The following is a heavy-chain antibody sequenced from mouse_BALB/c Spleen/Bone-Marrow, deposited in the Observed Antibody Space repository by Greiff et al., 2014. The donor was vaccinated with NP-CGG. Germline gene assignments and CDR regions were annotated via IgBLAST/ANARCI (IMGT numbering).Heavy chain of an antibody. CDR1: GYTFTSYW. J-gene: IGHJ4*01. CDR3: TRGDRYDYYAMDY. Sequence: QVQLKQSGAELVRPGASVKLSCKASGYTFTSYWINWVKQRPGQGLEWIGNIYPSDSYTNYNQKFKDKATLTVDKSSSTAYMQLSSPTSEDSAVYYCTRGDRYDYYAMDYWGQGTSVTVSS. V-gene: IGHV1-69*02. D-gene: IGHD2-14*01. CDR2: IYPSDSYT.